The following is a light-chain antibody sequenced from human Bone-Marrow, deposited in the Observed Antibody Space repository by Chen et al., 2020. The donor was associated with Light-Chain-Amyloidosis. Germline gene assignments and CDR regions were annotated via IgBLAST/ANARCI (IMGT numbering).Light chain of an antibody. J-gene: IGLJ2*01. CDR2: RDT. CDR1: DLPTKY. V-gene: IGLV3-25*03. Sequence: SYELTQPPSASVSPGQTARLTCSGDDLPTKYAYWYHQKPGQAPVLVIHRDTERPSGISERFSGSSSGTTATLTISGVQAEDEADYHCQSADSSGTYEVIFGGGTKLTVL. CDR3: QSADSSGTYEVI.